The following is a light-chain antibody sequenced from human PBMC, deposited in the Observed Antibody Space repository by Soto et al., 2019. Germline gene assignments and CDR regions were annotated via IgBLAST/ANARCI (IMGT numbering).Light chain of an antibody. J-gene: IGKJ1*01. CDR1: QSVSSS. CDR3: QHYNNWPPWT. CDR2: GAS. Sequence: EIVLTQSPGTLSLSPGERATLSCRASQSVSSSFLAWYLQKPGQAPRLLIYGASSRATGVPVRFSGSGSGTEFTLTISSLQSEDFAVYYCQHYNNWPPWTFGQGTKVEIK. V-gene: IGKV3-15*01.